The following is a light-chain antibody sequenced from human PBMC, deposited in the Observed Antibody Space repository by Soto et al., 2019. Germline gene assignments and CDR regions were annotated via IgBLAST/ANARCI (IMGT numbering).Light chain of an antibody. Sequence: DIQMTQSPSSLSASVGDRVTITCRASQSISNYLNWYQQKPGKAPKLLIYAASSMQSGVPSMFSGSGSETDFTLTISSLQPDGSATYYCQQSFSPLWTFGQGTKVEV. CDR1: QSISNY. CDR2: AAS. J-gene: IGKJ1*01. CDR3: QQSFSPLWT. V-gene: IGKV1-39*01.